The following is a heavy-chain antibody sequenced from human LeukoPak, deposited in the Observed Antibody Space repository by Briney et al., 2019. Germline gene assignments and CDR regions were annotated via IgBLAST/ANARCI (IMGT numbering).Heavy chain of an antibody. J-gene: IGHJ4*02. D-gene: IGHD2-15*01. Sequence: PGGSLRLSCAASGFTFSTYAMSWVRQIPGKGLEWVSAISGSDDGTYYADSAKGRFTIPRDNSRNTLYLQMNTLRAEDTAVYFCAKSPVSSCRGSFCYPFDYWGQGNLVTVSS. CDR1: GFTFSTYA. V-gene: IGHV3-23*01. CDR3: AKSPVSSCRGSFCYPFDY. CDR2: ISGSDDGT.